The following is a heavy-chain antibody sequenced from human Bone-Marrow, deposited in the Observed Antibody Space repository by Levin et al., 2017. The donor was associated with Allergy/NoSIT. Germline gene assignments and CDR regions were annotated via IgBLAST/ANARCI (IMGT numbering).Heavy chain of an antibody. J-gene: IGHJ4*02. D-gene: IGHD3-10*01. CDR3: ARHLRSSYYYGSGNPPWDDY. Sequence: LGESLKISCKGSGYSFTSYWISWVRQMPGKGLEWLGRIDPSDSYTNYSPSFQGHVTISADKSISTAYLQWSSLKASDTAMYYCARHLRSSYYYGSGNPPWDDYWGQGTLVTVSS. CDR1: GYSFTSYW. V-gene: IGHV5-10-1*01. CDR2: IDPSDSYT.